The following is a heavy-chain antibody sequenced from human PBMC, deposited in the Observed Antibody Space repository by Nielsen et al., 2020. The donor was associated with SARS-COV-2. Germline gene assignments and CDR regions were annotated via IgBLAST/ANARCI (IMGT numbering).Heavy chain of an antibody. CDR3: AKDTSGYSSSWYPLLYYGMDV. Sequence: GESLKISCAASGFTFSNAWMSWVRQAPGKGLEWVSAISGSGGSTYYADSVKGRFTISRDNSKNTLYLQMNSLRAEDTAVYYCAKDTSGYSSSWYPLLYYGMDVWGQGTTVTVSS. CDR2: ISGSGGST. J-gene: IGHJ6*02. V-gene: IGHV3-23*01. CDR1: GFTFSNAW. D-gene: IGHD6-13*01.